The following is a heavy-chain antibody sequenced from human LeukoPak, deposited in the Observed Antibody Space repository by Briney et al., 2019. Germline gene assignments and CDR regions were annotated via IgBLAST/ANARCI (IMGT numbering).Heavy chain of an antibody. CDR1: GASIRSHY. V-gene: IGHV4-34*01. Sequence: PSETLSLTCTVSGASIRSHYWTWIRQPPGKGLEWIGEINHGGRTTYYPSLKSRVTISVDTSKNQFSLNLTSVTAADTAVYYCARGQVNIVGAATLLDSRGQGTPVIVSS. CDR3: ARGQVNIVGAATLLDS. J-gene: IGHJ4*02. D-gene: IGHD1-26*01. CDR2: INHGGRT.